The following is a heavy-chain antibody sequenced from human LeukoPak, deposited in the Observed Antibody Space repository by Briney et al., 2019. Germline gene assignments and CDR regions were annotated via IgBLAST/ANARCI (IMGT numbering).Heavy chain of an antibody. CDR2: ISSSSSYI. J-gene: IGHJ6*03. CDR1: GFTFSSYS. CDR3: ARSPGAAAGTWYYYYMDV. D-gene: IGHD6-13*01. V-gene: IGHV3-21*01. Sequence: GGSLRLSCTASGFTFSSYSMKWVRQAPGKGLEWVSSISSSSSYIYYADSVKGRFTISRGNAKNSLYLQMNSLRAEDTAVYYCARSPGAAAGTWYYYYMDVWGKGTTVTVSS.